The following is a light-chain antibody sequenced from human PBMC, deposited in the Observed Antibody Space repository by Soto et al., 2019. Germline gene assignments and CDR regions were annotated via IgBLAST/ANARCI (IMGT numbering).Light chain of an antibody. CDR1: QSVSSDY. Sequence: EIVLTQSPATLSLSPGESATLSCRASQSVSSDYLAWYQQKPDQAPRLLIYGASSRATGIPDRFSGSGSGAVFTLTISRQEPEDFAVYYCEQYGSSPGTFGGGTKVEIK. J-gene: IGKJ4*01. CDR2: GAS. V-gene: IGKV3-20*01. CDR3: EQYGSSPGT.